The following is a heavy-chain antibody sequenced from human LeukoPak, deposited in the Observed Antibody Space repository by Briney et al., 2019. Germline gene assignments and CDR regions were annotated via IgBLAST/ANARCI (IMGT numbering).Heavy chain of an antibody. Sequence: PSETLSLTCAVYGGSFSGYYWSWIRQPPGKGLEWIGEINHSGSTNYNPSLKSRVTMSVDTSKNQFSLKLSSVTAADTAVYYYAKGDPFRAGWFDPWGQGILVTVSS. D-gene: IGHD6-13*01. CDR2: INHSGST. CDR1: GGSFSGYY. J-gene: IGHJ5*02. V-gene: IGHV4-34*01. CDR3: AKGDPFRAGWFDP.